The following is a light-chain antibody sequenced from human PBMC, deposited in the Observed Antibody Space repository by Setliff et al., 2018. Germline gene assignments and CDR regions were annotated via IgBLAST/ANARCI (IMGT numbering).Light chain of an antibody. CDR2: IND. Sequence: QSALTQPPSASGTPGQRVTISCSGSTSNIGSGTVNWYQQIPGAAPKLLIYINDQRPSGVPDRFSGSKSGTSASLVISGLQSEDEANYYCASWDDSVKAVLLGGGTKVTVL. J-gene: IGLJ2*01. V-gene: IGLV1-44*01. CDR3: ASWDDSVKAVL. CDR1: TSNIGSGT.